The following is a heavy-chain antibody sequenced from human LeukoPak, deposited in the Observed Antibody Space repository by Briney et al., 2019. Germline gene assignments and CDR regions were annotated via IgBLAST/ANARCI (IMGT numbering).Heavy chain of an antibody. CDR2: IFYSGIT. J-gene: IGHJ4*02. CDR1: GGSISSSSYY. V-gene: IGHV4-39*01. Sequence: SETLALTCTVSGGSISSSSYYWGWIRQTPGKGLEWIGSIFYSGITNYNPSLKSRVTISVDTSKNQFSLKLSSVTAADTAVYYSARQRGFYAGSNYYSFFDYWGQGTLVTVSS. D-gene: IGHD3-22*01. CDR3: ARQRGFYAGSNYYSFFDY.